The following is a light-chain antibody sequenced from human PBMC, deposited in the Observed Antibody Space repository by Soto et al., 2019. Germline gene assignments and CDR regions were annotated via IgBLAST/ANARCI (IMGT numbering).Light chain of an antibody. V-gene: IGKV2-28*01. CDR1: HSLLHSNGYNY. Sequence: ILMTQSPLSLPVTTGEPASISCRSSHSLLHSNGYNYLDWYLQKPGQSPQLLIYLGSNRASGVPDRFSGSGSGTDFTLKISRVEAEDVGVYYCRQARQTRTFGQGTKVDIK. J-gene: IGKJ1*01. CDR3: RQARQTRT. CDR2: LGS.